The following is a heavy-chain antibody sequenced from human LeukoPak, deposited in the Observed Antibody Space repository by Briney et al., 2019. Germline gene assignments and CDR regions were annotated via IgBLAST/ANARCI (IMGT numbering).Heavy chain of an antibody. D-gene: IGHD3-22*01. Sequence: GESLKISCKGSGYSFTSYWIGWVRQMPGKGLEWMGIIYPGDSDHRYSPSFQGQVTFSADKSISTAYLQWSSLQASDTAVYYCARGWDYYDYSNYYYRNWGQGTLVTVSS. V-gene: IGHV5-51*01. CDR2: IYPGDSDH. CDR3: ARGWDYYDYSNYYYRN. CDR1: GYSFTSYW. J-gene: IGHJ4*02.